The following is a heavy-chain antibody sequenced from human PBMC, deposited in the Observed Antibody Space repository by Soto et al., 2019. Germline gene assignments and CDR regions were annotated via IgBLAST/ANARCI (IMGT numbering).Heavy chain of an antibody. J-gene: IGHJ3*01. V-gene: IGHV3-7*04. CDR2: IKQDGSEK. CDR1: GFTFSNYW. Sequence: EVQLVESGGGLVQPGGSLRLSCAASGFTFSNYWMSWVRQAPGKGLEWVANIKQDGSEKWYVDSVKGRFTISRDNAKKSXXLQMSSLRVEDTAVYYCARGDYHDTSGPFSDAFDVWGQGTMVTVSS. D-gene: IGHD3-22*01. CDR3: ARGDYHDTSGPFSDAFDV.